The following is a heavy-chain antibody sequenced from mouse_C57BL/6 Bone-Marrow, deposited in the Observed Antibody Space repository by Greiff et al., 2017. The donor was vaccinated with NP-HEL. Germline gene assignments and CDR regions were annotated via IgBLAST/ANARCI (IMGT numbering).Heavy chain of an antibody. Sequence: QVQLQQSGAELARPGASVKLSCKASGYTFTSYGISWVKQRTGQGLEWIGEIYPRSGNTYYNEKFKGKATLTADKSSSTAYMELRSLTSEDSAVYFCAREVAYYYGSSPAWFAYWGQGTLVTVSA. CDR2: IYPRSGNT. CDR3: AREVAYYYGSSPAWFAY. V-gene: IGHV1-81*01. J-gene: IGHJ3*01. D-gene: IGHD1-1*01. CDR1: GYTFTSYG.